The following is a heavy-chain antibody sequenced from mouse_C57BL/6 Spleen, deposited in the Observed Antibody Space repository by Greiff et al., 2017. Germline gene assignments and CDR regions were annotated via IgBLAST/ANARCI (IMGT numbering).Heavy chain of an antibody. CDR2: ISSGSSTI. CDR3: ASMGYYGYFDV. CDR1: GFTFSDYG. V-gene: IGHV5-17*01. J-gene: IGHJ1*03. D-gene: IGHD1-1*02. Sequence: EVHLVESGGGLVKPGGSLKLSCAASGFTFSDYGMHWVRQAPEKGLEWVAYISSGSSTIYYADTVKGRFTISRDNAKNTLFLQMTSLRSEDTAMYYCASMGYYGYFDVWGTGTTVTVSA.